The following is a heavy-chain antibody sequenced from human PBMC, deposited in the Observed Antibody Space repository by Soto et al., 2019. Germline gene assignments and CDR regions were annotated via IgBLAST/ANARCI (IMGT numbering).Heavy chain of an antibody. V-gene: IGHV3-43*01. Sequence: GGSLRLSCAASGFTFDDYTMHWVRQAPGKGLEWVSLISWDGGSTYYADSVKGRFTISRDNSKNSLYLQMNSLRTEDTALYYCAKDVVAAAGPDSPYYSYGMDVWGQGTTVTVSS. D-gene: IGHD6-13*01. CDR1: GFTFDDYT. CDR2: ISWDGGST. CDR3: AKDVVAAAGPDSPYYSYGMDV. J-gene: IGHJ6*02.